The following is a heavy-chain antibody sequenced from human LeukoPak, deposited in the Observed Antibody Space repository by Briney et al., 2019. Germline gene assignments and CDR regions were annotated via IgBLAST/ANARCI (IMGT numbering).Heavy chain of an antibody. V-gene: IGHV1-2*02. Sequence: ASVKVSCKASGYTFTAYYMHWVRQAPGQRLEWMGGVTPNSGGTNYAQKFQDRVTMTRDTSISTAYMELHRLRSDDTAVYYCATAPLNGYNSGWYSFDYWGQGALVTVSS. CDR1: GYTFTAYY. CDR3: ATAPLNGYNSGWYSFDY. J-gene: IGHJ4*02. CDR2: VTPNSGGT. D-gene: IGHD6-19*01.